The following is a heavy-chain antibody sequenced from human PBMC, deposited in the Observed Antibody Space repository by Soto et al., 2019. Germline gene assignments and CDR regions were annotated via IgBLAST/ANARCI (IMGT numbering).Heavy chain of an antibody. Sequence: SETLSLTCAVYGGSFSGYYWSWIRQPPGKGLEWIGEINHSGSTNYNPSLKSRVTISVDTSENQFSLKLSSVTAADTAVYYCARDSLPPYGMDVWGQGTTVTVSS. CDR1: GGSFSGYY. D-gene: IGHD2-21*01. J-gene: IGHJ6*02. CDR2: INHSGST. CDR3: ARDSLPPYGMDV. V-gene: IGHV4-34*01.